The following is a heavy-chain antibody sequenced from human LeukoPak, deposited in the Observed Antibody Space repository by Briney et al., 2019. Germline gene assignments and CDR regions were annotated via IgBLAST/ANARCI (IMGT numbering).Heavy chain of an antibody. CDR1: GVSISSSSYY. CDR2: IYYSGST. Sequence: SETLSLTCTVSGVSISSSSYYWGWIRQPPGKGLEWIGSIYYSGSTYYNPSLKSRVTISVDTSKNQFSLKLSSVTAADTAVYYCASETSIVVVTADAFDIWGQGTMVTVSS. J-gene: IGHJ3*02. V-gene: IGHV4-39*07. D-gene: IGHD2-21*02. CDR3: ASETSIVVVTADAFDI.